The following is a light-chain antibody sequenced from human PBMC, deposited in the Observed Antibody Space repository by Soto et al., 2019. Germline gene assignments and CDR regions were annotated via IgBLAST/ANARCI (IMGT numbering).Light chain of an antibody. Sequence: DIQMTQSPSSLSASVGARVTITCRASQSISRYLNWYQHKPGKAPKLLIYKASTLESGVPSRFSGSGSGTEFTLTISSLQPDDFATYYCQHYNSYSEAFGQGTKVDIK. CDR3: QHYNSYSEA. CDR2: KAS. V-gene: IGKV1-5*03. J-gene: IGKJ1*01. CDR1: QSISRY.